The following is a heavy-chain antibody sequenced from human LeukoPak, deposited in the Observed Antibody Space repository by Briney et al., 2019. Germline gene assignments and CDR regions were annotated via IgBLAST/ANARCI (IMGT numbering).Heavy chain of an antibody. V-gene: IGHV4-59*01. CDR1: GGSITSYY. Sequence: SETLSLTCTVSGGSITSYYWSWIRQPPGKGLEWIGFTYYTGSTNYNPSLKSRVTISVDTSKNQFSLKLTSVSAADTAVYYCARYGLAGYYFDYWGQGTLVTVSS. J-gene: IGHJ4*02. CDR2: TYYTGST. CDR3: ARYGLAGYYFDY. D-gene: IGHD3-16*01.